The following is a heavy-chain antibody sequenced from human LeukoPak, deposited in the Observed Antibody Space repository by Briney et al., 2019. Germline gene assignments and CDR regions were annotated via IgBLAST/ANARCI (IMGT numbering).Heavy chain of an antibody. V-gene: IGHV4-59*01. CDR1: VGPFIINY. CDR3: ARDTPNSSWYDY. D-gene: IGHD6-13*01. CDR2: IYYSGST. J-gene: IGHJ4*02. Sequence: PSRPLSLTAMVSVGPFIINYWSGIRHPQGKGREWIGYIYYSGSTNYNPSLKSRVTISVDTSKNQFSLKLSSVTAADTAVYYCARDTPNSSWYDYWGQGTLVTVSS.